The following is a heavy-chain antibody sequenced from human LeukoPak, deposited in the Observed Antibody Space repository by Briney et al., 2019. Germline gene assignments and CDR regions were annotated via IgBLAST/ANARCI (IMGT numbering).Heavy chain of an antibody. CDR3: AKRGGWYDDAFDI. CDR2: ISGSGGDT. D-gene: IGHD6-19*01. Sequence: PGGSLRLSCAASGFTFSSYGMSWVRQAPGKGLEWVSAISGSGGDTYYADSVKGRFTISRDNSKNTLYLQMNSLRAEDTAVYYCAKRGGWYDDAFDIWGQGTMVTVSS. J-gene: IGHJ3*02. V-gene: IGHV3-23*01. CDR1: GFTFSSYG.